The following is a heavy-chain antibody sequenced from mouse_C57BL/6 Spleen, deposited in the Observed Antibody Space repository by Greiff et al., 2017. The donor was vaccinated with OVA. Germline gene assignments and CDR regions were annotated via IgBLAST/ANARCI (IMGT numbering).Heavy chain of an antibody. CDR1: GYTFTSYW. V-gene: IGHV1-64*01. CDR2: IHPNSGST. J-gene: IGHJ4*01. Sequence: QVQLQQPGAELVKPGASVKLSCKASGYTFTSYWMHWVKQRPGQGLEWIGMIHPNSGSTNYNEKFKSKATLTVDKSSSTAYMQLSSLTSEDSAVYYSARERPYYYGSSPNAMEYWGQGTSGTVAS. D-gene: IGHD1-1*01. CDR3: ARERPYYYGSSPNAMEY.